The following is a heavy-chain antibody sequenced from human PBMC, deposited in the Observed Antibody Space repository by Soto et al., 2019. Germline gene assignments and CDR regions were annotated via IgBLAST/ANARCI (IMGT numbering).Heavy chain of an antibody. CDR2: KTYDGSNK. V-gene: IGHV3-30-3*01. J-gene: IGHJ4*02. Sequence: QVQLVESGGGVVQPGRSLRLSCAASGFMLSSYAMHWVRQAPGKGLEWVAVKTYDGSNKYLADTMKGRFNLSRDNSKNPLALKIKSLTASDTDPYSCARVGGLWVDYWGPGNLVNVSS. CDR1: GFMLSSYA. D-gene: IGHD3-10*01. CDR3: ARVGGLWVDY.